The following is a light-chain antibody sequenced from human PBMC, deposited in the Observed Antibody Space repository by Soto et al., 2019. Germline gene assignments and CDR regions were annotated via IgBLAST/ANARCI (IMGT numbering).Light chain of an antibody. V-gene: IGLV2-14*01. CDR2: DVN. Sequence: QSVLTQPASVSGSPGQSITISCTGASSDIGGYNYVSWFQQHPGKAPKLIIYDVNNRPSGVSNRFSGSKSGTTASLAISGLQAEDEAECFCSSYAGTNTLVLFGGGTKLTVL. CDR3: SSYAGTNTLVL. J-gene: IGLJ2*01. CDR1: SSDIGGYNY.